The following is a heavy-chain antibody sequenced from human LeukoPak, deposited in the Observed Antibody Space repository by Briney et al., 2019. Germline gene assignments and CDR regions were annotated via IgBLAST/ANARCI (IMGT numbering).Heavy chain of an antibody. D-gene: IGHD3-3*01. CDR3: ARDTGYDFWSGYPYNWFDP. Sequence: ASVNVSCKASGYTFTSYYMHWVRQAPGQGLEWMGIINPSGGSTSCAQTFQGRVTMTRDMSTSTVYMELSSLRSEDTAVYYCARDTGYDFWSGYPYNWFDPWGQGTLVTVSS. V-gene: IGHV1-46*01. CDR2: INPSGGST. CDR1: GYTFTSYY. J-gene: IGHJ5*02.